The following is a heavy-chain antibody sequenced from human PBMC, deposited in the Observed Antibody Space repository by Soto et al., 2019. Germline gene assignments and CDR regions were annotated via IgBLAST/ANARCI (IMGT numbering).Heavy chain of an antibody. CDR3: ARAVTWGLDV. CDR1: GFTFSLYS. D-gene: IGHD3-10*01. CDR2: ISRSSTGI. Sequence: EVQLVESGGGLVQPGGSLRLSCAASGFTFSLYSMSWVRQAPGKGLEWVSYISRSSTGIHYADSVKGRFTISRDDATNSMQLQMNSLRDGDTAVYYCARAVTWGLDVWGQGTPVSISS. J-gene: IGHJ6*02. V-gene: IGHV3-48*02.